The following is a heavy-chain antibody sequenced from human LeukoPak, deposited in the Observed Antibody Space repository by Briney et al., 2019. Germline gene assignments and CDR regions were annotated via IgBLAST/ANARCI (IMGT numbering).Heavy chain of an antibody. Sequence: SETLSLTCTVSGGSITSYYWTWIRQPPGKGLEWIGSIYYSGSTNYNPSLKSRVTISVDTPKNQFSLKLTSVTASDSAVYYCASSNWLRDANFDSWGQGTLVTVSS. CDR1: GGSITSYY. CDR2: IYYSGST. D-gene: IGHD6-13*01. J-gene: IGHJ4*02. V-gene: IGHV4-59*08. CDR3: ASSNWLRDANFDS.